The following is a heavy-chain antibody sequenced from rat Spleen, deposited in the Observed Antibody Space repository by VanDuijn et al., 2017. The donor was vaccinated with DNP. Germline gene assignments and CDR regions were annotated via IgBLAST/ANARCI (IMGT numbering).Heavy chain of an antibody. D-gene: IGHD1-8*01. J-gene: IGHJ3*01. CDR2: ISTTGSRT. CDR3: TEDYSSDNWFSY. V-gene: IGHV5-7*01. Sequence: EVQLVESGGGLVQPGRSLKLSCAASGFTFNTYYMAWVRQAPKKGLEWVATISTTGSRTFYRDSVKGRFTISRDNAKSILNLQMDSLRSDDTATYYCTEDYSSDNWFSYWGQGTLVTVSS. CDR1: GFTFNTYY.